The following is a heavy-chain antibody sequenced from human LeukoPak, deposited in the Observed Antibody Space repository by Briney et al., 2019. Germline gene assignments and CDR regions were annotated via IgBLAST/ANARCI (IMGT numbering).Heavy chain of an antibody. CDR2: ISYSGGHI. D-gene: IGHD3-10*01. J-gene: IGHJ4*02. Sequence: GGSLRLSCAASGFSFSSHSMSWGRGAPGKGLGWSSSISYSGGHIYYTDSLKSGFTTSRENGQSSVCLGMISVRAEGTGVCISARDGGDYYGGRRFDSWGQGALVTVSS. CDR1: GFSFSSHS. CDR3: ARDGGDYYGGRRFDS. V-gene: IGHV3-21*03.